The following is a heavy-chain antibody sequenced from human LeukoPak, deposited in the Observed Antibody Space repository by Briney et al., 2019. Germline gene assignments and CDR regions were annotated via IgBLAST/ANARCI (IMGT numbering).Heavy chain of an antibody. CDR3: ARWSKICSSTSCYAHNWFDP. V-gene: IGHV1-2*06. CDR2: INPTGSST. CDR1: GYTFINNW. Sequence: GASVKVSCKASGYTFINNWMHWVRQAPGQGLEWMGLINPTGSSTLYAQKFQGRVTMTRDTSISTAYMELSRLRSDDTAVYYCARWSKICSSTSCYAHNWFDPWGQGTLVTVSS. D-gene: IGHD2-2*01. J-gene: IGHJ5*02.